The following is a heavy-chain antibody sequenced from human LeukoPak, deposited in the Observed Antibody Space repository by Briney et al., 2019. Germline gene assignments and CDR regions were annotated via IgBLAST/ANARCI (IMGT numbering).Heavy chain of an antibody. CDR2: IIPIFGTA. Sequence: SVKVSCKASGGTFSSYAISWVRQAPGQGLEWMGGIIPIFGTANYAQKFQGRVTITADESTSTAYMELSSLRSEDTAVHYCASQVTIFGVVITPHYYYMDVWGKGTTVTVSS. D-gene: IGHD3-3*01. CDR1: GGTFSSYA. J-gene: IGHJ6*03. V-gene: IGHV1-69*13. CDR3: ASQVTIFGVVITPHYYYMDV.